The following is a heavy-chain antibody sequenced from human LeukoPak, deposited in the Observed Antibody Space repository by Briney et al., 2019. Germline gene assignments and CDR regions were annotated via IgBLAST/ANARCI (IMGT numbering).Heavy chain of an antibody. CDR2: ISSNGGGT. V-gene: IGHV3-64*01. CDR1: GFTFSSYA. J-gene: IGHJ3*02. CDR3: ATLTMIVVARENAFDI. D-gene: IGHD3-22*01. Sequence: GGSLRLSCAASGFTFSSYAMHWVRQAPGKGLEYVSAISSNGGGTYYANSVKGRFTISRDSSKNTLYLQMGSLRAEDMAVYYCATLTMIVVARENAFDIWGQGTMVTVSS.